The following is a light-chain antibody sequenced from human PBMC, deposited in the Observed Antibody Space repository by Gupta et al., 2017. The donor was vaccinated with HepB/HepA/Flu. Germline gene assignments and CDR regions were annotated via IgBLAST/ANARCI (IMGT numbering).Light chain of an antibody. V-gene: IGLV2-14*03. CDR3: SSYIRSSASYV. J-gene: IGLJ1*01. Sequence: QSALTQPASVSWSPGQSLTISCTGTSSDVGSYNYVSWYQQHPDKAPKLLIYDVSNRPSGVSNRFSGSKSGNTASLTISGLQAEDEADYYCSSYIRSSASYVFGTGTKVTVL. CDR2: DVS. CDR1: SSDVGSYNY.